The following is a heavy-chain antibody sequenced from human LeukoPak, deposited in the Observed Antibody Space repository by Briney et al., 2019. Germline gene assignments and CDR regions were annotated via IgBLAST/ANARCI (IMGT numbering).Heavy chain of an antibody. CDR1: GGSFSGYY. J-gene: IGHJ4*02. CDR3: ARVAGWYSSGWYFDY. Sequence: SETLSLTCAVYGGSFSGYYWSWIRQPPGKGLEWIGEINHSGSTNYNPSLKSRVTMSVDTSKNQFSLKLSSVTAADTAVYYCARVAGWYSSGWYFDYWGQGALVTVSS. D-gene: IGHD5-18*01. CDR2: INHSGST. V-gene: IGHV4-34*01.